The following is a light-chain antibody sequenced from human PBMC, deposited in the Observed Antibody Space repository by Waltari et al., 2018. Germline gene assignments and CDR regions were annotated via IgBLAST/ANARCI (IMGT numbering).Light chain of an antibody. V-gene: IGLV2-8*01. CDR1: RSPVGGYQY. CDR3: SSYAGSNNFNVV. CDR2: EVS. Sequence: QSALTQPAAAYGSPGPSVTSSCTGTRSPVGGYQYFHWYQQHPGKAPKLMIYEVSKRPSGVPDRFSGSKSGNTASLTVSGLQAEDEADYYCSSYAGSNNFNVVFGGGTKLTVL. J-gene: IGLJ2*01.